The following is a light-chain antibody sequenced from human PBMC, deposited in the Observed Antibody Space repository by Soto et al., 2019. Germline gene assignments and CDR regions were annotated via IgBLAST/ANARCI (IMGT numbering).Light chain of an antibody. Sequence: EMVLAQSPDTLSLSPGERATLSCRASQSVSTNSLAWYQQRPGQAPRPLIYGASSRATGTPDRFSGSGSGTDFTLIISRLEPEDFAVYYCQQYGSSVLTFGGGTTVDI. V-gene: IGKV3-20*01. J-gene: IGKJ4*01. CDR3: QQYGSSVLT. CDR1: QSVSTNS. CDR2: GAS.